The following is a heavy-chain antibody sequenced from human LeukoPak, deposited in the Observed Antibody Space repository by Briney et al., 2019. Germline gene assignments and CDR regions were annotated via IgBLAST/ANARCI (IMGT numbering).Heavy chain of an antibody. CDR3: AKNVGYSYGLYYFDY. Sequence: GGSLRLSCAASGFPFSNYAMSWVRQAPGKGLEWVSSLISSGAVTYYADSVKGRFTISRDNSKNTVHLQMDSLRAEDSAVYYCAKNVGYSYGLYYFDYWSQGTLVTVSS. D-gene: IGHD5-18*01. J-gene: IGHJ4*02. CDR1: GFPFSNYA. V-gene: IGHV3-23*01. CDR2: LISSGAVT.